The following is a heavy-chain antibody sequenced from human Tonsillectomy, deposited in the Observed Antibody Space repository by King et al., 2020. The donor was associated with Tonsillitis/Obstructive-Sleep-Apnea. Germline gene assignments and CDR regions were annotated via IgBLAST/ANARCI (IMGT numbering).Heavy chain of an antibody. CDR3: ARLVVDPDIVVVPAAHYFDY. D-gene: IGHD2-2*01. CDR1: GGSISSSSYY. V-gene: IGHV4-39*01. Sequence: VQLQESGPGLVKPSETLSLTCTVSGGSISSSSYYWGWVRQPPGKGLEWIGSIYYSGSTYYNPSLKSRVTISVDTSKNQFSLKLSSVTAADTAVFHCARLVVDPDIVVVPAAHYFDYWGQGTLVTVSS. J-gene: IGHJ4*02. CDR2: IYYSGST.